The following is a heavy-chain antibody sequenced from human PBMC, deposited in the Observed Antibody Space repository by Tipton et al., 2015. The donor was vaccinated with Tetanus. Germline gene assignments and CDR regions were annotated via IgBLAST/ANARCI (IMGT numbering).Heavy chain of an antibody. CDR3: ARQGYGAYEVYNWFDP. CDR2: IYPGASDT. CDR1: GYSFTSYW. V-gene: IGHV5-51*01. D-gene: IGHD4-17*01. Sequence: VQLVQPGAEVKKPGESLKISCKGSGYSFTSYWIGWVRQMPGKGLEWMGIIYPGASDTGYSPSFQRQVTISADESTSTAYRQWSSLKASDTAMYYCARQGYGAYEVYNWFDPWGQGTLVTVSS. J-gene: IGHJ5*02.